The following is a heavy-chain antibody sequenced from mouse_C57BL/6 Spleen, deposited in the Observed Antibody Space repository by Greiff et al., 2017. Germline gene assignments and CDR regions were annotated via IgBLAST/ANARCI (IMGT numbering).Heavy chain of an antibody. CDR2: IHPNSGST. Sequence: QVQLQQPGAELVKPGASVKLSCKASGYTFTGYWMHWVKQRPGQGLEWIGMIHPNSGSTNYNEKFKGKATLTVDKSSSTAYMHLSSLTSEDSAVYYCARWDYDGSYVPISYYAMDYWGQGTSVTVSA. CDR3: ARWDYDGSYVPISYYAMDY. D-gene: IGHD2-3*01. J-gene: IGHJ4*01. V-gene: IGHV1-64*01. CDR1: GYTFTGYW.